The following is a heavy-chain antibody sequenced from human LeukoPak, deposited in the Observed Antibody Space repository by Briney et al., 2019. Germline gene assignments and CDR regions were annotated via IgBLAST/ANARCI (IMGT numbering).Heavy chain of an antibody. D-gene: IGHD6-13*01. CDR2: ISYDGSNK. CDR3: ARYSSSWGLFDY. Sequence: PGRSLRLSCAASGFTFSSYAMHWVRQAPGKGLEWVAVISYDGSNKYYADSVKGRFTISRDNFKNTLYLQMNSLRAEDTAVYYCARYSSSWGLFDYWGQGTLVTVSS. J-gene: IGHJ4*02. V-gene: IGHV3-30*04. CDR1: GFTFSSYA.